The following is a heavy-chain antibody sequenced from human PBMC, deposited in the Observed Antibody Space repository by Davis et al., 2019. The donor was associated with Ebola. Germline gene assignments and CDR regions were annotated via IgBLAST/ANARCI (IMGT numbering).Heavy chain of an antibody. CDR3: ARVGYRNYVDY. CDR2: IYHSGTT. J-gene: IGHJ4*02. CDR1: GDSISSFY. D-gene: IGHD5-24*01. V-gene: IGHV4-59*01. Sequence: SETLSLTCSVSGDSISSFYWSWIRQPPGKALEWIGYIYHSGTTNYNPSLKSRVNISVDRSKNQFSLKLTSVTVADTAVYYCARVGYRNYVDYWGQGILVTVSS.